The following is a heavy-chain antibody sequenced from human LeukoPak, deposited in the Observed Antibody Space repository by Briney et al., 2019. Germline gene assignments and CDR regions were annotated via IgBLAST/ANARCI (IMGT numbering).Heavy chain of an antibody. CDR3: ARGATVID. V-gene: IGHV3-21*01. CDR2: ISSSSSYI. J-gene: IGHJ4*02. CDR1: GFPFSSYW. Sequence: GGSLRLSCVASGFPFSSYWMTWVRQAPGKGLEWVSSISSSSSYIYYADSVKGRFTISRDNAKNSLYLQMNSLRAEDTAVYYCARGATVIDWGQGTLVTVSS. D-gene: IGHD4-17*01.